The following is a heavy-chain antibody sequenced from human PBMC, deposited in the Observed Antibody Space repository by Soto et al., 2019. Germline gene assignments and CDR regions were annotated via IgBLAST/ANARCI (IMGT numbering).Heavy chain of an antibody. CDR2: IYHSGST. CDR1: GYSISSGYY. Sequence: SETLSLTCAVSGYSISSGYYWGWIRQPPGKGLEWIGSIYHSGSTYYNPSLKSRVTISVDTSKNQFSLKLSSVTAADTAVYYCARSSHIVGAIFDYWGQGTLVTVSS. CDR3: ARSSHIVGAIFDY. V-gene: IGHV4-38-2*01. J-gene: IGHJ4*02. D-gene: IGHD1-26*01.